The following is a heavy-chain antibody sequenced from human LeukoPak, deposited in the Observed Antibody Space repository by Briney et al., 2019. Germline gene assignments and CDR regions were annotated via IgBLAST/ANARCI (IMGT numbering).Heavy chain of an antibody. CDR3: AKAYSGRYDD. D-gene: IGHD6-19*01. CDR1: GGSISTYY. CDR2: IYYTGST. J-gene: IGHJ4*02. V-gene: IGHV4-59*08. Sequence: SETLSLTCTVSGGSISTYYWSWIRQPPGKGLEWIGYIYYTGSTNYNPSLKSRVTISVDTSKNQFSLKLTSVTAADTAMYYCAKAYSGRYDDWGQGTLVTVSS.